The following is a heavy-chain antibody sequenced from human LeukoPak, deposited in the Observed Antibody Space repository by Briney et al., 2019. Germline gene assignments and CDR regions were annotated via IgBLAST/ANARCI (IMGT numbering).Heavy chain of an antibody. CDR1: GGTFSSYA. J-gene: IGHJ4*02. CDR3: ARDWRLGSIADN. CDR2: IIPIFGTA. V-gene: IGHV1-69*01. D-gene: IGHD6-6*01. Sequence: SVQVSCKASGGTFSSYAISWVRQAPGQGLEWMGGIIPIFGTANYAQKFQGRVTITADESTSTAYMELSSLRSEDTAVYYCARDWRLGSIADNWGQGTLVTVSS.